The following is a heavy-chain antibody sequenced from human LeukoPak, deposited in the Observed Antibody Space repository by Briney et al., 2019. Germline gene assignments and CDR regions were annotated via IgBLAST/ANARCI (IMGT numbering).Heavy chain of an antibody. CDR2: INHSGST. V-gene: IGHV4-34*01. CDR1: GGSFSGYY. J-gene: IGHJ1*01. CDR3: ARRSGEQLVHFQH. D-gene: IGHD6-13*01. Sequence: SETLSLTCAVYGGSFSGYYWSWIRQPPGKGLEWIGEINHSGSTNYNPSLKCRVTISVDTSKNQFSLKLSSVTAADTAVYYCARRSGEQLVHFQHWGQGTLVTVSS.